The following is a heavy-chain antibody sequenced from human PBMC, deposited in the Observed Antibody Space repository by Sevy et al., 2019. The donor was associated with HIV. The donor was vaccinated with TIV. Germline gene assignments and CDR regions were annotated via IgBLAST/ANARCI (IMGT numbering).Heavy chain of an antibody. CDR3: ASDMKSYAAFDI. CDR2: ISSSSSYI. V-gene: IGHV3-21*01. D-gene: IGHD2-2*01. J-gene: IGHJ3*02. CDR1: GFTFSSYS. Sequence: GGSLRLSCAASGFTFSSYSMNWVRQAPGKGLEWDSSISSSSSYIYYADSVKGRFTISRDNAKNSLYLQMNSLRAEDTAVYYYASDMKSYAAFDIWGQGTMVTVSS.